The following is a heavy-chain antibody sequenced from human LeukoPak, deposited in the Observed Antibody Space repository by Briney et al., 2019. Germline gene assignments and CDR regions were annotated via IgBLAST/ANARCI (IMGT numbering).Heavy chain of an antibody. Sequence: PGGSLRLSCAASGLTFCSYDMHWMRQVPGKGLEWVSSIGATGDTYYAGSVKSRFTISRENAKKSLYLQMSSLSAEDTAIYFCVLGAYWNDDKNAFHIWGPGTMVTVSS. J-gene: IGHJ3*02. CDR3: VLGAYWNDDKNAFHI. CDR2: IGATGDT. D-gene: IGHD1-1*01. CDR1: GLTFCSYD. V-gene: IGHV3-13*01.